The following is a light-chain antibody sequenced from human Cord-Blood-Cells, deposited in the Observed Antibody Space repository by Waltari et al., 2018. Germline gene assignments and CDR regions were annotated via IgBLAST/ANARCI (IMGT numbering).Light chain of an antibody. CDR1: SSDFGSDNL. V-gene: IGLV2-23*02. CDR2: EVS. Sequence: QSALTQPVSVSVSPGQSHTISRTGTSSDFGSDNLVSWYQQHPGKAPKLMIYEVSKRPSGVSNRFSGSNSGNTASLTISGRQAEAEADYSCSSFAGSSSYAFGTGTKVTVL. CDR3: SSFAGSSSYA. J-gene: IGLJ1*01.